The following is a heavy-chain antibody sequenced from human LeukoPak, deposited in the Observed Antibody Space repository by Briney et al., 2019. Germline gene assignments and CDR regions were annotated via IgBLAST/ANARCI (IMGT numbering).Heavy chain of an antibody. CDR1: GFTFSSYS. D-gene: IGHD2-2*01. CDR2: ISSSSSYI. Sequence: GGSLRLSCAASGFTFSSYSMNWVRQAPGKGLEWVSSISSSSSYIYYADSVKGRFTISRDNAKNSLYLQMNSLRAEDTAAYYCATLYCSSTSCYDYWGQGTLVTVSS. J-gene: IGHJ4*02. V-gene: IGHV3-21*01. CDR3: ATLYCSSTSCYDY.